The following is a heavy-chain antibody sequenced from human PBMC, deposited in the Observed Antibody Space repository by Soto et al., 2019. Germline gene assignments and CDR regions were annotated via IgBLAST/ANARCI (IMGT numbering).Heavy chain of an antibody. J-gene: IGHJ6*02. D-gene: IGHD3-3*01. CDR1: GFIFSSSW. Sequence: GRSLRLSGAASGFIFSSSWITCLRQAPGKGLGWVANIKPDGSEVYYADSVKGRLTISRDNPRNSLYLQMSSLRAEDTAVYYCARESLLKAIPIYGYYYYAMDVWGQGITVTVCS. V-gene: IGHV3-7*03. CDR2: IKPDGSEV. CDR3: ARESLLKAIPIYGYYYYAMDV.